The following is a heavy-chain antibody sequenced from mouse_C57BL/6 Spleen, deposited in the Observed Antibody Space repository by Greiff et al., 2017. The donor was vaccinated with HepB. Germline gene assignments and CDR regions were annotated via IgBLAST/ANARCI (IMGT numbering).Heavy chain of an antibody. CDR2: ISSGSSTI. V-gene: IGHV5-17*01. Sequence: EVMLVESGGGLVKPGGSLKLSCAASGFTFSDYGMHWVRQAPEKGLEWVAYISSGSSTIYYADTVKGRFTISRDNAKNTLFLQMTSLRSEDTAMYYCARDWDKGFDYWGRGTTLTVSS. CDR1: GFTFSDYG. J-gene: IGHJ2*01. D-gene: IGHD4-1*01. CDR3: ARDWDKGFDY.